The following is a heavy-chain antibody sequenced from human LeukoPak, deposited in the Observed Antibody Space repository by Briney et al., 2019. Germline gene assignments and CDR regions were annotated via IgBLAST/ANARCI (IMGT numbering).Heavy chain of an antibody. CDR1: GFTFSTYA. J-gene: IGHJ4*02. CDR3: AREIGYGDY. D-gene: IGHD5-18*01. CDR2: ISYDGSNK. Sequence: PGRSLRLSCVASGFTFSTYAMHWVRQAPGKGLEWVAVISYDGSNKYYTDSVKGRFTISRDNSKNTLYLQMNSLRVEDTAVYYCAREIGYGDYWGRGPLVTAPS. V-gene: IGHV3-30*04.